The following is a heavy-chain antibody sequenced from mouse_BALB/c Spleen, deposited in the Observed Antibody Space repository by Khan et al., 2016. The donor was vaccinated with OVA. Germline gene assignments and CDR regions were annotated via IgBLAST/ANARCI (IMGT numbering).Heavy chain of an antibody. J-gene: IGHJ4*01. CDR1: GFSLSRYN. V-gene: IGHV2-6-4*01. Sequence: VQLQESGPGLVAPSQSLSITCTVSGFSLSRYNIHWVRQPPGKGLEWLGMIWGGGGTDYNSTLKSRLSISKDNSTSHVFLKLNSLQTDDTAMYYCARSYYRYDGYYAMDYWGQGTSVTVSS. D-gene: IGHD2-14*01. CDR3: ARSYYRYDGYYAMDY. CDR2: IWGGGGT.